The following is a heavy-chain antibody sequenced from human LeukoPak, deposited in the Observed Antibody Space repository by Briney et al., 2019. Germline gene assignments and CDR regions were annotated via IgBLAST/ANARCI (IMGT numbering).Heavy chain of an antibody. D-gene: IGHD1-26*01. CDR1: GYTFTGYY. CDR2: INPNSGGT. CDR3: ARPIVGATGWFDP. V-gene: IGHV1-2*06. Sequence: GASVKVSCKASGYTFTGYYMHWVRQAPGQGLEWMGRINPNSGGTNYAQKFQGRVTMTRDTSISTAYMELSRLRSDDTAVYYCARPIVGATGWFDPWGQGTLVTVSS. J-gene: IGHJ5*02.